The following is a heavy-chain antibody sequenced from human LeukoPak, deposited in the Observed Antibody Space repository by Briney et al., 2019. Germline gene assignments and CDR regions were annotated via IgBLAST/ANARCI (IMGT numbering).Heavy chain of an antibody. CDR3: ARGPTAYYYYGMDV. CDR2: INAGNGNT. CDR1: GYTFTSYA. Sequence: ASVKVSCKASGYTFTSYAMHWARQAPGQRLEWMGWINAGNGNTKYSQKFQGRVTITRDTSASTAYMELSSLRPEDTAVYYCARGPTAYYYYGMDVWGQGTTVTVSS. D-gene: IGHD4-17*01. V-gene: IGHV1-3*01. J-gene: IGHJ6*02.